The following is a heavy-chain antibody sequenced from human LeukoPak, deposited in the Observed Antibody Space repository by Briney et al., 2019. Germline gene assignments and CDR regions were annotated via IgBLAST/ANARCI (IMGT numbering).Heavy chain of an antibody. Sequence: AGGSLRLSCAASGFTFSSYAMHWVRQAPGKGLEWVAVISYDGSNKYYADSVKGRFTISRGNSKNTLYLQMNSLRAEDTAVYYCARNGVLLWFGELQGGSDYWGQGTLVTVSS. CDR1: GFTFSSYA. J-gene: IGHJ4*02. CDR2: ISYDGSNK. D-gene: IGHD3-10*01. CDR3: ARNGVLLWFGELQGGSDY. V-gene: IGHV3-30-3*01.